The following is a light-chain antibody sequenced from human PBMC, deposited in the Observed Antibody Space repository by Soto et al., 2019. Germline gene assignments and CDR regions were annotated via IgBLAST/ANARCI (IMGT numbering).Light chain of an antibody. V-gene: IGLV2-14*01. Sequence: QSALTQPASVSGSPGQSITISCTGTSSDDGGYNYVAWYQQHPGKVPRLMIYEVRNRPSGVSKRCSGYKSGSTASLTISGLQAEDEADYYCISYTSSSTSYVFGTGTKVTVL. CDR2: EVR. J-gene: IGLJ1*01. CDR3: ISYTSSSTSYV. CDR1: SSDDGGYNY.